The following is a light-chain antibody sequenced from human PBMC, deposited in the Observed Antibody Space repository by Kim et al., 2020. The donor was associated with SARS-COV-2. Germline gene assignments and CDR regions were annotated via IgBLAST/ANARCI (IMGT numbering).Light chain of an antibody. CDR1: NIGSKS. J-gene: IGLJ1*01. Sequence: SYELTQPPSVSVAPGKTARITCGGNNIGSKSVHWYQQKPGQAPVLVIYYDSDRPSGIPERFSGSNSGNTATLTISRVEVGDEADYYCQVWDSSSDQGVFGTGTKVTVL. CDR3: QVWDSSSDQGV. CDR2: YDS. V-gene: IGLV3-21*04.